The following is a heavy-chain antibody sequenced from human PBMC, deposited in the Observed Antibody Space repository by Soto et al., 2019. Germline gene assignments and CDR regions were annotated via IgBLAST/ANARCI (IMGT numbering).Heavy chain of an antibody. D-gene: IGHD6-13*01. CDR1: GFTFSSYG. Sequence: GGSLRLSCAASGFTFSSYGMHWVRQAPGKGLEWVSAISDSGGSTYYADSVKGRFTISRDNSKNTLYLQMNSLRAEDTAVYYYAKDPRRYSSKVMFGLFDPWGQGTLVTVSS. CDR3: AKDPRRYSSKVMFGLFDP. V-gene: IGHV3-23*01. CDR2: ISDSGGST. J-gene: IGHJ5*02.